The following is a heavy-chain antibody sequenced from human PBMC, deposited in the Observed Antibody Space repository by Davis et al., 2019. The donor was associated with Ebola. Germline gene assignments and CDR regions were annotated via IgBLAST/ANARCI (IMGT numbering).Heavy chain of an antibody. Sequence: PSETLSLTCAVYGGSFSAYYWNWVRQSPGKGLEWIGEINHSGSTNYNPSLKSRVTISVDTSKNQFSLKLSSVTAADTAVYYCARGKLGFYYYYYYMDVWGKGTTVTVSS. V-gene: IGHV4-34*01. CDR2: INHSGST. CDR3: ARGKLGFYYYYYYMDV. CDR1: GGSFSAYY. D-gene: IGHD7-27*01. J-gene: IGHJ6*03.